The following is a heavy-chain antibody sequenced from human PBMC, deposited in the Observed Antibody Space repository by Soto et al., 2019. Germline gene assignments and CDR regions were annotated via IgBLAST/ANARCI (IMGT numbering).Heavy chain of an antibody. CDR1: GVTFSGSA. J-gene: IGHJ6*02. V-gene: IGHV3-73*01. CDR2: IRSKANSYAT. D-gene: IGHD3-22*01. Sequence: GGSLRLSCATSGVTFSGSAMHWVRQASGKGLEWVGRIRSKANSYATAYAASVKGRFTISRDDSKNTAYLQMNSLKTEDTAVYYCTRRTSKKDYYDSSGYYYYYGMDVWGQGTTVTVSS. CDR3: TRRTSKKDYYDSSGYYYYYGMDV.